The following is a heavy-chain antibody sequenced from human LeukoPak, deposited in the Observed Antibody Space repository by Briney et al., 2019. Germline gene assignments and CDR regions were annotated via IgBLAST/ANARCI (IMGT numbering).Heavy chain of an antibody. CDR2: IWTSGST. V-gene: IGHV4-4*07. CDR1: GDSIKNNY. CDR3: ARDSPVFGVVADSFDL. Sequence: SETLTLTCTVSGDSIKNNYWSWIRQLAGKGLEWIERIWTSGSTSYNPSLKSRVTMSVDTSKNQFSLKLNSVTAADTAVYYCARDSPVFGVVADSFDLWGQGTMVTVSS. J-gene: IGHJ3*01. D-gene: IGHD3-3*01.